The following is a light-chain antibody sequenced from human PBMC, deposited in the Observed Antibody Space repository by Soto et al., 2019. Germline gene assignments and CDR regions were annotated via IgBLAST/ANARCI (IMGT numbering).Light chain of an antibody. J-gene: IGKJ1*01. CDR2: GAS. CDR3: QQYNNWPGT. CDR1: QSVSSN. V-gene: IGKV3-15*01. Sequence: EIVMTQSPATLSVSPGERATLSCRASQSVSSNLAWYQQKPGQAPRLLIYGASTRATGIPARFSGSGSGTEFPLTISSLQSEDFEVYYCQQYNNWPGTFGQGTKV.